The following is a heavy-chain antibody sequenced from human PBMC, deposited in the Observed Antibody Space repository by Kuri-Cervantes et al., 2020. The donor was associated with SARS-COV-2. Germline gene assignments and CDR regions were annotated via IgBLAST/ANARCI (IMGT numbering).Heavy chain of an antibody. CDR2: ISSSSSTI. V-gene: IGHV3-48*01. D-gene: IGHD6-13*01. J-gene: IGHJ5*02. CDR1: GFTFGSYS. CDR3: ARDRAAAAGDARFDP. Sequence: GGSLRLSCAASGFTFGSYSMNWVRQAPGKGLEWVSYISSSSSTIYYADSVKGRFTISRDNAKNSLYLQMNSLRAEDTAVYYCARDRAAAAGDARFDPWGQGTLVTVSS.